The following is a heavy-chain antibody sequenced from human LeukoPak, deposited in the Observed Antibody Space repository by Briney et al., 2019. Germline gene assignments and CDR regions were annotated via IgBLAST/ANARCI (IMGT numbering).Heavy chain of an antibody. Sequence: GGFLRLSCAASGFTFSSYAMSWVRQAPGKGLEWVSAISGSGGSTYYADSVKGRFTISRDNSKNTLYLQMNSLRAEDTAVYYCAKVIVGATRAEYFQHWGQGTLVTVSS. CDR1: GFTFSSYA. CDR3: AKVIVGATRAEYFQH. D-gene: IGHD1-26*01. V-gene: IGHV3-23*01. J-gene: IGHJ1*01. CDR2: ISGSGGST.